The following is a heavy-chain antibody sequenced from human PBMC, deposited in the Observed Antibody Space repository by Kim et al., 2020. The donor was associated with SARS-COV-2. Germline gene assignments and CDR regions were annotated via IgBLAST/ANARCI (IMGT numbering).Heavy chain of an antibody. J-gene: IGHJ2*01. V-gene: IGHV1-3*01. Sequence: QKFQGRVTITRDTSASTAYMELSSLRSEDTAVYYCARSTRGSGNWYFDLWGRGTLVTVSS. D-gene: IGHD3-10*01. CDR3: ARSTRGSGNWYFDL.